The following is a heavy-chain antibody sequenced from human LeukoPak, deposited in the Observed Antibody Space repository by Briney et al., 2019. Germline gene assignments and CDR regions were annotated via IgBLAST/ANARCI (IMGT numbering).Heavy chain of an antibody. CDR2: INSNGGST. D-gene: IGHD3-10*01. J-gene: IGHJ4*02. CDR1: GFTFSNYG. Sequence: GGSLRLSCSGSGFTFSNYGMHWVRQAPGKGLEYVSGINSNGGSTYYADSVKGGFTISRDNSKNTLYLQMSSLRTEDTAVYYCVKDRRIVWFGELPGFDYWGQGTLVTVSS. V-gene: IGHV3-64D*06. CDR3: VKDRRIVWFGELPGFDY.